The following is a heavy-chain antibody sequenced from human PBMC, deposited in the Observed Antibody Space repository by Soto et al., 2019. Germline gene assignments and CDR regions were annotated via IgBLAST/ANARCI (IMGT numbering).Heavy chain of an antibody. D-gene: IGHD6-13*01. CDR1: GYTFTSYA. Sequence: GASVKVSCKASGYTFTSYAMHWVRQAPGQRLEWMGWINAGNGNTKYSQKFQGRVTITRDTSASTAYMELSSLRSEDTAVYYCARDLRRSYSSSWYTIDYSGQGTLVTVST. CDR3: ARDLRRSYSSSWYTIDY. V-gene: IGHV1-3*01. CDR2: INAGNGNT. J-gene: IGHJ4*02.